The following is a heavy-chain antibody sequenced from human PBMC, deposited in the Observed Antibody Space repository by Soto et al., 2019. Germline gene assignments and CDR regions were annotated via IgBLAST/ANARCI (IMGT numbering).Heavy chain of an antibody. J-gene: IGHJ5*02. V-gene: IGHV3-72*01. CDR2: TRNKPNSYTT. CDR1: GFTFSDHY. Sequence: EVQLVESGGGLVQPGGSLRLSCAASGFTFSDHYMEWVRQAPRKGLEWVGRTRNKPNSYTTEYAASVRGRFTISSDDSKNSLYLQMNSLKTEDTAVYYCAMEGSGPGWTWGQGTLVTVSS. CDR3: AMEGSGPGWT. D-gene: IGHD3-10*01.